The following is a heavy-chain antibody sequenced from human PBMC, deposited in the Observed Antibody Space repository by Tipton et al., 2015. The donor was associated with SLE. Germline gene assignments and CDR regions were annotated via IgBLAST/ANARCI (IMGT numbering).Heavy chain of an antibody. Sequence: TLSLTCAVYGGSISSHYWSWIRQPPGKGLEWIGYVYSSGSTKYNPSLKSRVTISVDTSKNQFSLKLSSVTAADTAVYYCARDPIAAAGEFDYWGQGTLVTVSS. CDR1: GGSISSHY. J-gene: IGHJ4*02. CDR2: VYSSGST. D-gene: IGHD6-13*01. CDR3: ARDPIAAAGEFDY. V-gene: IGHV4-59*11.